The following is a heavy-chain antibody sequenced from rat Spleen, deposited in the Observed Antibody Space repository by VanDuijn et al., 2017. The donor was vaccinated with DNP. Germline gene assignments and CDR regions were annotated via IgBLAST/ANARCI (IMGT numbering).Heavy chain of an antibody. Sequence: EVQLVESGRGLVQPGRSLKLSCAASGITFSDHNMAWVRQAPKKGLEWVAIISHDGRDTYYRDSVKGRFTISRDNAKSTQYLQMDSLRSEDTAAYYCASRPPPTRGPFDYWGRGVTVTVSS. CDR3: ASRPPPTRGPFDY. D-gene: IGHD1-4*01. CDR2: ISHDGRDT. J-gene: IGHJ2*01. V-gene: IGHV5-7*01. CDR1: GITFSDHN.